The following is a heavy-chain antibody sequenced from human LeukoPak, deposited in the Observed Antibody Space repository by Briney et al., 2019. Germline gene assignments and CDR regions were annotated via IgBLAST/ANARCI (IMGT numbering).Heavy chain of an antibody. Sequence: SETVSLTCAVYGGSFSSHYWSWIRQPPGKGLEWIGYIYNIGSTNYNPSLRSRVTISLDTSKNQFSLKLTSVTAADTAVYFCARDDYGVFDAFDVWGQGTVVTVSS. D-gene: IGHD3-16*01. J-gene: IGHJ3*01. V-gene: IGHV4-59*08. CDR2: IYNIGST. CDR3: ARDDYGVFDAFDV. CDR1: GGSFSSHY.